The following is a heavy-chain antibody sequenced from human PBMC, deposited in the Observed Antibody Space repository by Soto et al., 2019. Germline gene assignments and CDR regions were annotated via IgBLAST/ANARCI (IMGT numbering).Heavy chain of an antibody. V-gene: IGHV1-8*01. Sequence: ASVKVSCKASGYTFTSYDINWVRQATGQGLEWMGWMNPNSGNTGYAQKFQGRVTMTRNTSISTAYMELSSLRSEDTAVYCCARGRVTTVTSEFDYWGQGTLVTVSS. J-gene: IGHJ4*02. CDR3: ARGRVTTVTSEFDY. CDR2: MNPNSGNT. CDR1: GYTFTSYD. D-gene: IGHD4-17*01.